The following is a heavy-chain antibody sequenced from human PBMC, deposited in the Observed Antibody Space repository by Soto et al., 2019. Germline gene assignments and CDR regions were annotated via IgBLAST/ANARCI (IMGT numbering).Heavy chain of an antibody. CDR3: ARGKYSSPRGGLDV. CDR1: VLNFPTFS. J-gene: IGHJ6*02. Sequence: GQYLKISCKHSVLNFPTFSIACARQMPRNDLKWMATIYPHDSLTISSAPFQRQVTISADRSIQTAYLQWGSLKASDRALYYCARGKYSSPRGGLDVWGQGTP. D-gene: IGHD4-4*01. V-gene: IGHV5-51*01. CDR2: IYPHDSLT.